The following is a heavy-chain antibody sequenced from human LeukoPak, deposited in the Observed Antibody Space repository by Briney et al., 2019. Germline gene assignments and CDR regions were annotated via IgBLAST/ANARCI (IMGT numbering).Heavy chain of an antibody. D-gene: IGHD3-22*01. J-gene: IGHJ4*02. CDR1: GYSISSGYS. CDR3: ARGYYDSSGYYQSPIFDY. CDR2: IYHSGST. Sequence: SETLSLTCTVSGYSISSGYSWGWIRQPPGKGLEWIGSIYHSGSTYYNPSLKSRATISVDTSKNQFSLKLNSVTAADTAVYYCARGYYDSSGYYQSPIFDYWGQGTLVTVSS. V-gene: IGHV4-38-2*02.